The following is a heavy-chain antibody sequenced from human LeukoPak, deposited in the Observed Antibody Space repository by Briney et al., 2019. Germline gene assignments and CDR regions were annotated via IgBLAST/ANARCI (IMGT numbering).Heavy chain of an antibody. CDR2: IFPGDSDT. D-gene: IGHD1-26*01. CDR1: GYSFSSYW. V-gene: IGHV5-51*01. J-gene: IGHJ4*02. CDR3: TRRGTYYGGGDY. Sequence: GESLKISCKASGYSFSSYWIDWVRQMPGKGLEWMGIIFPGDSDTRYSPSFQGQVTISADRSIFTAYLQCSSLKASDTAMYFCTRRGTYYGGGDYWGQGTLVTVSS.